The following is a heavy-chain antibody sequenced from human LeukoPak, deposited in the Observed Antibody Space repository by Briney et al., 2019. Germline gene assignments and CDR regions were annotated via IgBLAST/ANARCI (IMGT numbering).Heavy chain of an antibody. D-gene: IGHD2-2*01. CDR1: GFTFSSYS. CDR2: IGISSGNT. V-gene: IGHV3-48*01. Sequence: GGSLRLSCAASGFTFSSYSMNWVRQAPGKGLEWISYIGISSGNTKYADSVKGRFTISGGKAKNSVYLQMNSLRVEDTAVYYCARSMGSTSLWGQGTLVTVSS. CDR3: ARSMGSTSL. J-gene: IGHJ4*02.